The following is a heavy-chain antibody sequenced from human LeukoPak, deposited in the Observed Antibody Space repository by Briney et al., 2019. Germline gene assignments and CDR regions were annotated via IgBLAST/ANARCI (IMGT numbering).Heavy chain of an antibody. J-gene: IGHJ6*03. CDR2: IKKDGSEK. CDR3: ARAYYYDSSGYPYHMDV. V-gene: IGHV3-7*03. D-gene: IGHD3-22*01. CDR1: GFTFSSHR. Sequence: GGSLRLSCAASGFTFSSHRMTWVRQAPGKGLEWVANIKKDGSEKYYVDSVKGRFTISRDNAKNSLYLQMNSLRAEDTALYYCARAYYYDSSGYPYHMDVWGKGTTVTVSS.